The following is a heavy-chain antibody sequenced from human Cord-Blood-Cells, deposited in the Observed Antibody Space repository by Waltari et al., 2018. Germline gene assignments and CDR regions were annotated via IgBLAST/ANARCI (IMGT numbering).Heavy chain of an antibody. CDR1: GFTFISYS. V-gene: IGHV3-48*02. CDR3: ARVLTLSSAYYFDY. CDR2: ISSSSSTI. D-gene: IGHD3-9*01. Sequence: EVQLVESGGGLVQPGGSLRLSCAASGFTFISYSMNLARQAPGKGLEWVSYISSSSSTIYYADSVKGRFTISRDNAKNSLYLQMNSLRDEDTAVYYCARVLTLSSAYYFDYWGQGTLVTVSS. J-gene: IGHJ4*02.